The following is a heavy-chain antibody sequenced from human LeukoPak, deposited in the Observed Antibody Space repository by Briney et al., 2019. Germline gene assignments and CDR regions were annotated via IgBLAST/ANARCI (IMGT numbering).Heavy chain of an antibody. CDR3: ASSKGPSSGYLI. D-gene: IGHD3-22*01. CDR2: IIPIFGTA. CDR1: GGTFSSYA. J-gene: IGHJ4*02. V-gene: IGHV1-69*13. Sequence: SVKVSCKASGGTFSSYAISWVRQAPGQGLEWMGGIIPIFGTANYAQKFQGRVTITADESTSTAYMELSSLRSEDTAVYYCASSKGPSSGYLIWGQGTLVTVSS.